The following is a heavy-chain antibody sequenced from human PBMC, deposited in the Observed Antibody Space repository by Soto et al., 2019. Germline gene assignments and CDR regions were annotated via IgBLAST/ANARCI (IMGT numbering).Heavy chain of an antibody. CDR3: AQAPYGSRWVRSHLDT. Sequence: QVQLVESGGGVVQTGRSLRLSCAASGFTFSSCGMHWLRQAPGKGLEWVAVISFEVNNKYYAGSVRGRFTISRDNSKNTLFPQLTSLRPEDTAVYYCAQAPYGSRWVRSHLDTWGQGVMLTLAS. J-gene: IGHJ4*02. CDR2: ISFEVNNK. D-gene: IGHD6-19*01. CDR1: GFTFSSCG. V-gene: IGHV3-30*18.